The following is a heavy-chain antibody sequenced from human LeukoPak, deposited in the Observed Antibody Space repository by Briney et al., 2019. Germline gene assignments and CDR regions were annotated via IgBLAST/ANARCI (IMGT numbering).Heavy chain of an antibody. D-gene: IGHD3-10*01. Sequence: ASVKVSCKASGYTFTSYGISWVRQAPGQGLEWMGWISAYNGNTNYAQKLQGRVTMTTDTSTNTAYMELRSLRSDDTAVYYCARDENYGSGSYYNLWGQGTLVTVSS. V-gene: IGHV1-18*01. CDR3: ARDENYGSGSYYNL. J-gene: IGHJ5*02. CDR1: GYTFTSYG. CDR2: ISAYNGNT.